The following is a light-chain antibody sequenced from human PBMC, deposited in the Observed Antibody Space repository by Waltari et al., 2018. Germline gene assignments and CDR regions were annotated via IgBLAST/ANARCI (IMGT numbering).Light chain of an antibody. CDR1: FSYVGSYYY. CDR2: DVS. J-gene: IGLJ3*02. CDR3: SSYTTRGTWV. Sequence: QSALTQPASVSGSPGQSTTFPCPGAFSYVGSYYYLSWYQQLPGRAPKLLIYDVSHRPSGVSDRLSGSKSGNTASLTISGLQPEDEADYYCSSYTTRGTWVFGGGTKLTVL. V-gene: IGLV2-14*03.